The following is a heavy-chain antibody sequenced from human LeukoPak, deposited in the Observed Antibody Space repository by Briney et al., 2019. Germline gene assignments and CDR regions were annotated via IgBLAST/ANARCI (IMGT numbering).Heavy chain of an antibody. CDR2: IYYSGDT. CDR3: ARADSGYGGYFDY. D-gene: IGHD5-12*01. CDR1: GGSISSGGYY. Sequence: PSQTLSLTCTVSGGSISSGGYYWTWIRQHPGKGLEWIGNIYYSGDTYYNPSLRSRISILVDTSKNQFSLKVTSATAADTAVYFCARADSGYGGYFDYWGQGILVTVSS. J-gene: IGHJ4*02. V-gene: IGHV4-31*03.